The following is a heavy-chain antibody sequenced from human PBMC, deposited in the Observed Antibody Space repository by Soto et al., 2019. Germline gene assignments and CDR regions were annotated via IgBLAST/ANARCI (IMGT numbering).Heavy chain of an antibody. D-gene: IGHD6-19*01. CDR3: ARHFYPSGGDHGLDV. V-gene: IGHV3-33*01. J-gene: IGHJ6*02. Sequence: QAQLVESGGGVVLPGRSLRLSCVASGFDFNTYGMHWVRQAPGKGLEWVALIWYDGSNKEYGDSVKGRFTVSRDNSRNTVYLQMNGVRAEDTAVYYCARHFYPSGGDHGLDVWAKGPRSPSR. CDR2: IWYDGSNK. CDR1: GFDFNTYG.